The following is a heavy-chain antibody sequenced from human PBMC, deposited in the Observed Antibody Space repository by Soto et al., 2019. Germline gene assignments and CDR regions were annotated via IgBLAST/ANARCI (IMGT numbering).Heavy chain of an antibody. CDR1: GGSLSSGGYY. Sequence: TLSLTCTVSGGSLSSGGYYWSWIRQHPGKGLEWIGYIYYSGSTYYNPSLKSRVTISVDTSKNQFSLKLSSVTAADTAVYYCAKGYSRGGYHDAFDIWGQGTMVTVSS. J-gene: IGHJ3*02. CDR2: IYYSGST. D-gene: IGHD6-19*01. V-gene: IGHV4-31*03. CDR3: AKGYSRGGYHDAFDI.